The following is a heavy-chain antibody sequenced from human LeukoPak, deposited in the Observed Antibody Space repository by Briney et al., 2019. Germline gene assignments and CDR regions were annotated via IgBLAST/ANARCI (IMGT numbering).Heavy chain of an antibody. Sequence: SETPFLTRAGYCGAFSGYYWGWFRQPPREGLGGIGYISYSGSTNFNPSLKSRVTISVDTSKNQFSLKLSSVTAADTAVYYCAREGTAGTNLNWFDPWGQGTLVTVSS. J-gene: IGHJ5*02. D-gene: IGHD1-1*01. V-gene: IGHV4-59*01. CDR1: CGAFSGYY. CDR2: ISYSGST. CDR3: AREGTAGTNLNWFDP.